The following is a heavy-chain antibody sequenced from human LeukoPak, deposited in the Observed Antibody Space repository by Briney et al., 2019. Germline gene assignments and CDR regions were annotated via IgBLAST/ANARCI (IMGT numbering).Heavy chain of an antibody. CDR2: IYTSGST. CDR3: AREGRYCSSTSCYMENWFDP. D-gene: IGHD2-2*02. CDR1: GGSISSGSYY. J-gene: IGHJ5*02. Sequence: SETLSLTCTVSGGSISSGSYYWSCIRQPAGKGLECIGRIYTSGSTNYNPSLKSRVTISVDTSKNQFSLKLSSVTAADTAVYYCAREGRYCSSTSCYMENWFDPWGQGTLVTVSS. V-gene: IGHV4-61*02.